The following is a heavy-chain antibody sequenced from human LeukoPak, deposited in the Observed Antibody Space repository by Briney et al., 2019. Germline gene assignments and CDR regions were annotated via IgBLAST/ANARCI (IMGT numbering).Heavy chain of an antibody. J-gene: IGHJ5*02. CDR1: GYTFTGYY. CDR2: INPNSGDT. CDR3: PRENAGTTTNWLDP. D-gene: IGHD1-26*01. Sequence: AAVKVSCKASGYTFTGYYIHWVRQAPGQGREWMGWINPNSGDTNYAQKFQSRVTIPRDTSIRLAYWDLSRLKSDDTPVYYWPRENAGTTTNWLDPWGQGTLVTVSS. V-gene: IGHV1-2*02.